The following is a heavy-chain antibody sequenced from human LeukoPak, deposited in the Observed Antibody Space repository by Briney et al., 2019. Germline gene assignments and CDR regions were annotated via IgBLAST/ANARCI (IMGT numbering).Heavy chain of an antibody. CDR2: INHSGVT. J-gene: IGHJ5*02. CDR1: VGSFSGYY. D-gene: IGHD1-7*01. CDR3: ARDWNYFWFDP. V-gene: IGHV4-34*01. Sequence: SETLSLTCAVYVGSFSGYYWSCIRDPPRKGLEWSGEINHSGVTNYNPSLKSRVTISVDTSKNQFSLKLSSVTAADTAVYYCARDWNYFWFDPWGQGTPVTVSS.